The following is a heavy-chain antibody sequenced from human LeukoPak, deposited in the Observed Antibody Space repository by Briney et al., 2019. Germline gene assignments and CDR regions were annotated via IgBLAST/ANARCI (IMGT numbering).Heavy chain of an antibody. D-gene: IGHD2-15*01. CDR2: IKYSGST. Sequence: SETLSLTCAVYGGSFSGYYWTWIRQPPGKGLEWIGEIKYSGSTNHNPSLKSRVSISVDTSKNQFSLKLTSVTAADTAVYYCASGLAGGSFAYMDVWGKGTTVTVSS. CDR3: ASGLAGGSFAYMDV. J-gene: IGHJ6*03. CDR1: GGSFSGYY. V-gene: IGHV4-34*01.